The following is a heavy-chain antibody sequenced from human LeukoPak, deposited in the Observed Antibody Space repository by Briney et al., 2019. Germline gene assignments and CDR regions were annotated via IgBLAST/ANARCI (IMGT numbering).Heavy chain of an antibody. CDR1: GGSISSYY. D-gene: IGHD1-26*01. J-gene: IGHJ4*02. CDR2: IYYSGST. V-gene: IGHV4-59*01. Sequence: SETLSLTCTVSGGSISSYYWSWIRQPPGKGLEWIGYIYYSGSTNYNPSLKSRVTISVDTSKNQFSLKLSSVTAADTAVYYCARVGATFRSYYFDYWGQGTLVTVSS. CDR3: ARVGATFRSYYFDY.